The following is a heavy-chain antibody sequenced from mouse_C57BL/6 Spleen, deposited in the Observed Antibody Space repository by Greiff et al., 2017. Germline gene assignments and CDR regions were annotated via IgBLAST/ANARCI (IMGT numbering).Heavy chain of an antibody. CDR1: GFTFSSYA. D-gene: IGHD2-4*01. V-gene: IGHV5-4*01. CDR2: ISDGGSYT. Sequence: EVQRVESGGGLVKPGGSLTLSCAASGFTFSSYAMSWVRQTPEKRLEWVATISDGGSYTYYPDNVKGRFTISRDNAKNNLYLQMSHLKSEDTAMYYCARDRGDYDWFAYWGQGTLVTVSA. CDR3: ARDRGDYDWFAY. J-gene: IGHJ3*01.